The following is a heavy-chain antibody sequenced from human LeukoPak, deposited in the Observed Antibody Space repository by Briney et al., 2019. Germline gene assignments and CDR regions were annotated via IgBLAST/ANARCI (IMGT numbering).Heavy chain of an antibody. Sequence: SETLSLTCAVYGGSFSGYYWSWIRQPPGKGLEWIGEINHSGSTNYNPSLKSRVTISVDTSKNQFSLKLSSVTAADTAVYYCAREVATPYYYYYYMDVWGKGTTVTVSS. CDR2: INHSGST. V-gene: IGHV4-34*01. CDR1: GGSFSGYY. D-gene: IGHD5-12*01. J-gene: IGHJ6*03. CDR3: AREVATPYYYYYYMDV.